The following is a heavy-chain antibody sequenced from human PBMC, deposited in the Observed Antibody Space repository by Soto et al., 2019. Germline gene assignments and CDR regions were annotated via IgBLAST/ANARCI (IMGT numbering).Heavy chain of an antibody. CDR3: ARSAYGYRSGWYVGDFDY. J-gene: IGHJ4*02. CDR1: GYTFTGNG. Sequence: GASVKISCKGSGYTFTGNGISWVLQAPGQGLEWMGWISVYNGYTNYAQKFQGRVTMTTDTSTSTAYMELMSLISDDTAVYYCARSAYGYRSGWYVGDFDYWGQGTQVTVSS. V-gene: IGHV1-18*01. CDR2: ISVYNGYT. D-gene: IGHD6-19*01.